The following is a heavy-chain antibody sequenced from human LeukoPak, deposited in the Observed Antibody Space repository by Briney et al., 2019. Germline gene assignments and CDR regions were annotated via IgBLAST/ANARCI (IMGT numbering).Heavy chain of an antibody. J-gene: IGHJ4*02. CDR1: GGSFSGYY. D-gene: IGHD3-22*01. CDR3: ARALDTYDSSGYYFPDYFDY. CDR2: LNHSGST. V-gene: IGHV4-34*01. Sequence: SETLSLTCAVYGGSFSGYYWSWIRQPPGKGLEWIGELNHSGSTSYNPPLKSRVTISVDTSKNQFSLKLSSVTAADTAVYYCARALDTYDSSGYYFPDYFDYWGQGTLVTVSS.